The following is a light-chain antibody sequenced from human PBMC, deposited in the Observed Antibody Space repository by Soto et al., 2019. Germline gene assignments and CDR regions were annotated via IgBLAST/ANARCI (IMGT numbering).Light chain of an antibody. CDR2: EVN. Sequence: QSALTQQASLCGSPGQSITISCTGTSSDIGAYDYVSWFQQHPGKAPKLMISEVNNRPSGVSNRFSGSQSGHTAYLTISGLQVDHEAESFCFSFPTTRPHVFRSSTPVPVL. CDR3: FSFPTTRPHV. CDR1: SSDIGAYDY. J-gene: IGLJ1*01. V-gene: IGLV2-14*01.